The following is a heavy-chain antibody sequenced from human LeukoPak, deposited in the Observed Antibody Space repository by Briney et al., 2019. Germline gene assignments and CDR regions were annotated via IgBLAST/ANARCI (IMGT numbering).Heavy chain of an antibody. CDR2: ISGSGGTT. CDR1: GFTFSSYG. Sequence: PGGSLRLSCAASGFTFSSYGMNGVPQAPGKGLEWVSGISGSGGTTYYADSVKGRFTISRDNSKNSLSLQVSSLRAEDTAVYYCAKTNGYYSDWGQGTLVTVSS. J-gene: IGHJ4*02. CDR3: AKTNGYYSD. D-gene: IGHD3-22*01. V-gene: IGHV3-23*01.